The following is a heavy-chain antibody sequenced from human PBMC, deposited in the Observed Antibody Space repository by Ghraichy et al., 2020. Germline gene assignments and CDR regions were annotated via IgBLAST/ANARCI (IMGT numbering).Heavy chain of an antibody. Sequence: ASVKVSCKASGYTFTSYDINWVRQATGQGLEWMGWMNPNSGNTGYAQKFQGRVTMTRNTSISTAYMELSSLRSEDTAVYYCARGGDIVVVVADSPNYYYGMDVWGQGTTVTVSS. J-gene: IGHJ6*02. V-gene: IGHV1-8*01. CDR2: MNPNSGNT. D-gene: IGHD2-15*01. CDR1: GYTFTSYD. CDR3: ARGGDIVVVVADSPNYYYGMDV.